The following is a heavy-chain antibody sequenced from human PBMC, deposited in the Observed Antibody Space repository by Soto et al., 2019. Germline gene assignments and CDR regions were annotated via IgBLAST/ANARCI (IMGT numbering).Heavy chain of an antibody. V-gene: IGHV3-21*01. Sequence: GGSLRLSCAASGFTFSSYSMNWVRQAPGKGLEWVSSISSSSSYIYYADSVKGRFTISRDNAKNSLYLQMNSLRAEDTAVYYCARCIDVLRFLGWLCFSYWGQGTLVTVS. CDR1: GFTFSSYS. CDR3: ARCIDVLRFLGWLCFSY. J-gene: IGHJ4*02. CDR2: ISSSSSYI. D-gene: IGHD3-3*01.